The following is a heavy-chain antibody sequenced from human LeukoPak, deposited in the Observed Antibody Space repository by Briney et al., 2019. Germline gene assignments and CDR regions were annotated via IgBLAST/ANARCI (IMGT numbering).Heavy chain of an antibody. D-gene: IGHD3-3*01. CDR1: GFTFSSYA. V-gene: IGHV3-23*01. J-gene: IGHJ4*02. Sequence: GGSLGLSCAASGFTFSSYAMSWVRQAPGKGLEWVSAISGSGGSTYYADSVKGRFTISRDNSKNTLYLQMNSLRAEDTAVYYCAKDKGSHYDFWSGYYLLWGQGTLVTVSS. CDR3: AKDKGSHYDFWSGYYLL. CDR2: ISGSGGST.